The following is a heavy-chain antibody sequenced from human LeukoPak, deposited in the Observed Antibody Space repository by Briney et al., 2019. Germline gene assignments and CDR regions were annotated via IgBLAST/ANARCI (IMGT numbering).Heavy chain of an antibody. D-gene: IGHD6-6*01. V-gene: IGHV4-39*01. CDR1: GGSISSSRYY. CDR3: ADIAARWGGVFDY. J-gene: IGHJ4*02. Sequence: SETLSLTCTVSGGSISSSRYYWGWIRQPPGKGLEWIGSIYYSGSTYYNPSLKSRVTISVDTSKNQFSLKLSSVTAADTAVYYCADIAARWGGVFDYWGQGTLVTVSS. CDR2: IYYSGST.